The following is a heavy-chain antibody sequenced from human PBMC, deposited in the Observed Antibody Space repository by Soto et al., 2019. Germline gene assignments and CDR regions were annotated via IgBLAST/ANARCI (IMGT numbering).Heavy chain of an antibody. V-gene: IGHV4-30-4*01. Sequence: PSETLALTCSVSGGSISSADHYWSWIRQPPGKGLEWMGYIYHSGNTHYNPSLKSRITISIDTSTNRFSLNLTSVTAADTAVYFCARVRWGVEKNYFAPRGQGALVTVSS. CDR1: GGSISSADHY. J-gene: IGHJ5*02. CDR2: IYHSGNT. CDR3: ARVRWGVEKNYFAP. D-gene: IGHD4-17*01.